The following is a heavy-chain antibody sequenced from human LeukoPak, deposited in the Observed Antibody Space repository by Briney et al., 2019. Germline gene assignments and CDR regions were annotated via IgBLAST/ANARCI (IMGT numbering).Heavy chain of an antibody. J-gene: IGHJ4*02. Sequence: PGGSLRLSCAASGFTFSSYSMNWVRQAPGKGLEWVSSISSSSSYIYYADSVKGRFTISRDNAKNSLYLQMNSLRAEDTAVYYCAKGSSSWYGTDYWGQGTLVTVSS. CDR2: ISSSSSYI. CDR3: AKGSSSWYGTDY. V-gene: IGHV3-21*01. D-gene: IGHD6-13*01. CDR1: GFTFSSYS.